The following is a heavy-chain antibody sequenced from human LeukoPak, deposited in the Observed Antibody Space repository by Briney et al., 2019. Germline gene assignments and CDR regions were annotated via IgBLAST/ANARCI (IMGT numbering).Heavy chain of an antibody. CDR2: ISYDGSNK. V-gene: IGHV3-30-3*01. CDR1: GFTFSSCA. D-gene: IGHD3-10*01. J-gene: IGHJ4*02. Sequence: QPGGSLRLSCAASGFTFSSCAMHWVRQAPGKGLEWVAVISYDGSNKYYADSVKGRFTISRDNSKNTLYLQMNGLRAEDTAVYYCAKGRITMVRGVLDYWGQGTLVTVSS. CDR3: AKGRITMVRGVLDY.